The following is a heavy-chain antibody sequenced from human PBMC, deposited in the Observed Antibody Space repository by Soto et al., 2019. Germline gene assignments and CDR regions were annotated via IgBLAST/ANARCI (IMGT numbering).Heavy chain of an antibody. CDR2: IYYSGST. CDR1: GGSISIYY. D-gene: IGHD2-2*01. V-gene: IGHV4-59*01. J-gene: IGHJ4*02. CDR3: ARQVEMASRIDY. Sequence: PSETLSLTCTVSGGSISIYYWSWIRQPPGKGLEWIGYIYYSGSTNYNPSLKSRVTISVDTSKNQFSLKLSSVTAADTAVYYCARQVEMASRIDYWGQGTLVTVSS.